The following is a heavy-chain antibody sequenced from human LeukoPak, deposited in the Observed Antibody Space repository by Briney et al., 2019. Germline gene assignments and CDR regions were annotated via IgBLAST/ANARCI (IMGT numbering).Heavy chain of an antibody. CDR2: INQSGSS. D-gene: IGHD3-9*01. V-gene: IGHV4-34*01. J-gene: IGHJ4*02. Sequence: SETLSLTCAVYGGSFSGYYWSWIRQPPGKGLEWIGEINQSGSSNYNSSLKSRVTISLDTSKNQFSLKLSSVTAEDTAVYYCAKEGDYDILTGYPRGIDYWGQGTLVTVSS. CDR3: AKEGDYDILTGYPRGIDY. CDR1: GGSFSGYY.